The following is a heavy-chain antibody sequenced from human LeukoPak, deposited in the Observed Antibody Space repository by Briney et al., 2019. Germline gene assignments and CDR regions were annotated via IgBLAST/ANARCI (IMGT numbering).Heavy chain of an antibody. CDR3: ATSGGFNSPRHY. Sequence: SETLSLTCSVSGDSISRYFWAWIRQPPGKGLEWIGYVCYNGTTNYNPSLRNRVAISKDTSKNQFSLKLNSATAADTAVYYCATSGGFNSPRHYWGQGTLVTVSS. CDR2: VCYNGTT. CDR1: GDSISRYF. V-gene: IGHV4-59*01. D-gene: IGHD3-16*01. J-gene: IGHJ4*02.